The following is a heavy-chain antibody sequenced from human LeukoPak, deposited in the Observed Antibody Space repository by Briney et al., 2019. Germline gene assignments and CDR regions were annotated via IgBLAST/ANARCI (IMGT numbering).Heavy chain of an antibody. J-gene: IGHJ4*02. V-gene: IGHV1-24*01. D-gene: IGHD3-22*01. CDR3: ATANDLNYYDSSGPQY. CDR2: FDPEDGET. CDR1: GYTLTELS. Sequence: GASVKVSCKVSGYTLTELSMHWVRQAPGKGLEWMGGFDPEDGETIYAQKFQGRVTMTEDTSTDTAYMELSSLRSEDTAMYYCATANDLNYYDSSGPQYWGQETLVTVSS.